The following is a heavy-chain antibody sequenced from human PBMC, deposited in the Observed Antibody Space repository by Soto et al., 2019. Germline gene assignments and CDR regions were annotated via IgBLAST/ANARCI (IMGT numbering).Heavy chain of an antibody. CDR2: IIPIFGTA. Sequence: SVKVSCKASGGTFSSYAISWVRQAPGQGLEWMGGIIPIFGTANYAQKFQGRVTITADTSTSTAYMELRSLRSDDTAVYYCARRLYGDYDYWGQGTLVTVSS. V-gene: IGHV1-69*06. CDR3: ARRLYGDYDY. D-gene: IGHD4-17*01. J-gene: IGHJ4*02. CDR1: GGTFSSYA.